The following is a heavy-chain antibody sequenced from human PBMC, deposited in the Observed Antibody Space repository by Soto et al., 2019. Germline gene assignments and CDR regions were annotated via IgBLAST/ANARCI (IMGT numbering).Heavy chain of an antibody. D-gene: IGHD7-27*01. CDR1: GFTVSSNY. J-gene: IGHJ5*02. Sequence: GGSLRLSCAASGFTVSSNYMSWVRQAPGKGLEWVSVIYSGGSTYYADSVKGRFTISRDNSKNTLYLQMNSLRAEDTAVYYCAREAPTGDNWFDPWGQGTLVTVSS. V-gene: IGHV3-53*01. CDR2: IYSGGST. CDR3: AREAPTGDNWFDP.